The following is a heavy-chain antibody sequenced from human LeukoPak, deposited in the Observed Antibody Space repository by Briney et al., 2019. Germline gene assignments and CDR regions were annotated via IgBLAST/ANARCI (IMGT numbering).Heavy chain of an antibody. CDR1: GFTFSSYN. J-gene: IGHJ5*02. CDR2: VSSSSTI. D-gene: IGHD5-12*01. Sequence: GGSLRLSCAASGFTFSSYNMNWVRQAPGKGLEWVSYVSSSSTIYYADSVKGRFTTSRDNAKNSLYLQMNSLRAEDTAVYYCARDRGDSGYDSWGQGTLVTVSS. V-gene: IGHV3-48*04. CDR3: ARDRGDSGYDS.